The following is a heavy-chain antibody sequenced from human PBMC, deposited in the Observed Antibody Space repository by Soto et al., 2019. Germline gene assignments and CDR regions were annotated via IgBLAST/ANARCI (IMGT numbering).Heavy chain of an antibody. J-gene: IGHJ4*02. V-gene: IGHV3-33*01. CDR3: AREGDQYSYRKKPFDY. CDR1: GFIFSSDG. D-gene: IGHD5-18*01. CDR2: IWYDGSNK. Sequence: QVRLVESGGGVVQPGRSLRLSCAASGFIFSSDGMHWVRQAPGKGLEWVAVIWYDGSNKYYADSVKGRFTISRDNSKNTLYLQMNSLRAEDTAVYYCAREGDQYSYRKKPFDYWGQGTLVTVSS.